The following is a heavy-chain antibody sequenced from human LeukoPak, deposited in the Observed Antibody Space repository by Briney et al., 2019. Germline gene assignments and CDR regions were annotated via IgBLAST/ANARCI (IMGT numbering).Heavy chain of an antibody. V-gene: IGHV3-23*01. CDR3: ARSSGWYG. J-gene: IGHJ4*02. CDR1: GFTCSYSA. CDR2: ISGSGGCT. Sequence: GGSLRLSCADSGFTCSYSAMSWVRQAPGKGLEWVSVISGSGGCTYYADSVKGRLTISRDNSKKTLFVQMNSLRAEDTAVYYCARSSGWYGWGQGTLVTVSS. D-gene: IGHD6-19*01.